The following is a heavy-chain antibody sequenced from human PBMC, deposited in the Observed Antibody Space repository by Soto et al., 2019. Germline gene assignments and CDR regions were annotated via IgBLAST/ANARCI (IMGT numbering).Heavy chain of an antibody. CDR1: GFTFSSYA. CDR2: ISGSGGST. J-gene: IGHJ4*02. CDR3: AKDHVETSRSGYYYFYFDY. V-gene: IGHV3-23*01. Sequence: EVQLLESGGGLVQPGGSLRLSCAASGFTFSSYAMSWVRQAPGKGLEWVSAISGSGGSTYYADSVKGRFTISRDNSKNTLYLQMNSLRAEDTAVYYCAKDHVETSRSGYYYFYFDYWGQGTLVTVSS. D-gene: IGHD3-22*01.